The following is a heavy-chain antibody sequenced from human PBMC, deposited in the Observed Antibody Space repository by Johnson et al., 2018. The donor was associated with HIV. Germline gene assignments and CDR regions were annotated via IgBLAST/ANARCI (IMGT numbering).Heavy chain of an antibody. CDR3: AKAYCPGCDAFDI. CDR2: ISYDGSNK. CDR1: GFTFSSYA. Sequence: QVQLVESGGGVVQPGRSLRLSCAASGFTFSSYAMHWVRQAPGKGLEWVAVISYDGSNKYYVDSVKGRFTISRDNSKNTLYLQMNSLRTEDTGVYYCAKAYCPGCDAFDIWGQGTMVTVSS. D-gene: IGHD2-21*01. V-gene: IGHV3-30*04. J-gene: IGHJ3*02.